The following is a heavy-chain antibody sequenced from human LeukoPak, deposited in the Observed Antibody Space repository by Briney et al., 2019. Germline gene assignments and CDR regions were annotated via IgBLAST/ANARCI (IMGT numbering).Heavy chain of an antibody. D-gene: IGHD6-19*01. CDR2: INAVNGNT. Sequence: GASVKVSCKTSGFTFTTYTMHWVRQAPGQRLEWMGWINAVNGNTQYSQKFQGRVTITRDTSASTAYMELSSLRSEDTAVYYCARGAPIRVAVAATFDPWGQGTLVTAPS. V-gene: IGHV1-3*01. CDR3: ARGAPIRVAVAATFDP. CDR1: GFTFTTYT. J-gene: IGHJ5*02.